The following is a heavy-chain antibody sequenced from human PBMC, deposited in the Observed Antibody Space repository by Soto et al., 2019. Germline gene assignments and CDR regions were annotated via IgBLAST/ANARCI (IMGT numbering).Heavy chain of an antibody. J-gene: IGHJ4*02. CDR2: IYYRGST. V-gene: IGHV4-59*01. CDR3: ARDQLKNANFDS. Sequence: SETLSLTCTVSGGSISNFYWSWIRQPPGKGLEWIGYIYYRGSTNYNPSLKSRVTISVDTSKNQFSLKLTSVTAADTAVYYCARDQLKNANFDSWGQGALVTVSS. CDR1: GGSISNFY. D-gene: IGHD1-1*01.